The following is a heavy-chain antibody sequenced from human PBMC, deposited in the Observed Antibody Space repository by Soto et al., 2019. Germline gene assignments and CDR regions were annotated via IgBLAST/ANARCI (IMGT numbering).Heavy chain of an antibody. CDR2: KSYDGSNK. CDR1: GFTFSSYA. V-gene: IGHV3-30-3*01. Sequence: PGGSLRLSCAASGFTFSSYAMHWVRQAPGKGLEWVAVKSYDGSNKYYAESVKGRFTISRDNSKNTLYLQMNSLRAEDTAVYYCARDGSGSGWPSDYWGQGTLVTVS. D-gene: IGHD6-19*01. J-gene: IGHJ4*02. CDR3: ARDGSGSGWPSDY.